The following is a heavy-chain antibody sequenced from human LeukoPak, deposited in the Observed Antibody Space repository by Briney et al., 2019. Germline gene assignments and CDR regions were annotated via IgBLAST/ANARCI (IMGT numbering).Heavy chain of an antibody. V-gene: IGHV3-49*04. Sequence: GGSLRLSCTASGFTFGDYAMSWVRQAPGKGLEWVGFIRSKAYGGTTEYAASVKGRFTISRDDSKSIAYLQMNSLKTEDTAVYYCTSGFHFYDSSGYYYADYWGQGTLVTVSS. D-gene: IGHD3-22*01. CDR1: GFTFGDYA. CDR2: IRSKAYGGTT. J-gene: IGHJ4*02. CDR3: TSGFHFYDSSGYYYADY.